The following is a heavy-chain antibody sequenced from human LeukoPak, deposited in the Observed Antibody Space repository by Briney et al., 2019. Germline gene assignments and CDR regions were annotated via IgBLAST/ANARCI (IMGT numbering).Heavy chain of an antibody. D-gene: IGHD5-24*01. Sequence: SVKVSCRASGFTFTSSAMQWVRQARGQRIEWIGWIVVGSGNTNYAQKFQERVTITRDMSTSTAYMELISLRSEDTAVYYCAARPLRGYSPFDYWGQGTLVTVSS. J-gene: IGHJ4*02. CDR3: AARPLRGYSPFDY. CDR2: IVVGSGNT. CDR1: GFTFTSSA. V-gene: IGHV1-58*02.